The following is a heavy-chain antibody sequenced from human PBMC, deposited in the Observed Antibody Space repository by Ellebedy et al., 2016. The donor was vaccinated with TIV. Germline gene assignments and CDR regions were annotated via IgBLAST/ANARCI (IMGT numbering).Heavy chain of an antibody. CDR2: IWYDGSNK. Sequence: PSETLSLTCAVYGGSFSGYYWSWIRQAPGKGLEWVAVIWYDGSNKYYADSVKGRFTISRDNSKNTLYLQMNSLRAEDTAVYYCARGLLMVYAIRGGIDYWGQGTLVTVSS. J-gene: IGHJ4*02. CDR3: ARGLLMVYAIRGGIDY. D-gene: IGHD2-8*01. CDR1: GGSFSGYY. V-gene: IGHV3-33*08.